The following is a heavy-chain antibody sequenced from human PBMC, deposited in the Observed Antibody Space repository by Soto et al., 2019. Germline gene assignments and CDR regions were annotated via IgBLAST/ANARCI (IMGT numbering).Heavy chain of an antibody. J-gene: IGHJ5*02. D-gene: IGHD1-26*01. CDR3: ARLTGSYQLGKWFDP. Sequence: QVQLGQSGAEVKEPGSSVNVSCKASGGTFSSYPISWVRQAPGQGFEWMGGITPGFGSGNYAQKFQGRVTITADKSTRTVYMALSSLTSADTALYYCARLTGSYQLGKWFDPWGQGTLVTVSS. CDR2: ITPGFGSG. CDR1: GGTFSSYP. V-gene: IGHV1-69*06.